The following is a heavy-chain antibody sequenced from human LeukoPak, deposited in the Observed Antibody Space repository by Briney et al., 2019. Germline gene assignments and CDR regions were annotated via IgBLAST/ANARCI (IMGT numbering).Heavy chain of an antibody. V-gene: IGHV3-53*01. Sequence: GGSLRLSCTVSGFTVSSNSMSWVRQAPGKGLEWVSFIYSDNTHYSDSVKGRFTISRDNSKNTLYLQMNSLRAEDTAVYYCARVSCSSTSCPPGYWGQGTLVTVSS. CDR1: GFTVSSNS. D-gene: IGHD2-2*01. CDR3: ARVSCSSTSCPPGY. J-gene: IGHJ4*02. CDR2: IYSDNT.